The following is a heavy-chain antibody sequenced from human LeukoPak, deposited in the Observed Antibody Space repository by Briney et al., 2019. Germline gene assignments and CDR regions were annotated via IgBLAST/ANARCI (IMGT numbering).Heavy chain of an antibody. J-gene: IGHJ6*02. CDR1: GFTFSSYA. Sequence: GGSLRLSCAASGFTFSSYAMSWVRQAPGKGLEWVSAISGSGGSTYYADSVKGRFTVYRENSKNTLYLQMNSLRAEDTAVYYCAKDFGYDFWSGYYGSYGMDVWGQGTTVTVSS. CDR3: AKDFGYDFWSGYYGSYGMDV. CDR2: ISGSGGST. D-gene: IGHD3-3*01. V-gene: IGHV3-23*01.